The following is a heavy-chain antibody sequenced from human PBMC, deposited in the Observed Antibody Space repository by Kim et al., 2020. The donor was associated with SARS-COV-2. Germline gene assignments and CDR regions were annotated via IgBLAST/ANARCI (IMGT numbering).Heavy chain of an antibody. V-gene: IGHV3-74*01. D-gene: IGHD3-9*01. CDR3: ARGGTGYFHRLTEETRGGEPFDP. CDR1: GFTFSSYW. Sequence: GGSLRLSCAASGFTFSSYWMHWVRQAPGKGLVWVSRINSDGSSTSYADSVKGRFTISRDNAKNTLYLQMNSLRAEDTAVYYCARGGTGYFHRLTEETRGGEPFDPWGQGTLVTVSS. J-gene: IGHJ5*02. CDR2: INSDGSST.